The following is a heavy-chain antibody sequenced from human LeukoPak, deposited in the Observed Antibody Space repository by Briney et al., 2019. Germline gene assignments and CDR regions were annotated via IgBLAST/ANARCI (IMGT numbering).Heavy chain of an antibody. V-gene: IGHV3-30*18. Sequence: PGGSLRLSCAASGFTFSSYGMHWVRQAPGKGLEWVAVISYDGSNKYYADSVKGRFTISRDNSKNTLYLQMNSLRAEDTAVYYCAKASGTTGRGDYFDYWGQGTLVTVSS. CDR1: GFTFSSYG. CDR2: ISYDGSNK. D-gene: IGHD1-1*01. J-gene: IGHJ4*02. CDR3: AKASGTTGRGDYFDY.